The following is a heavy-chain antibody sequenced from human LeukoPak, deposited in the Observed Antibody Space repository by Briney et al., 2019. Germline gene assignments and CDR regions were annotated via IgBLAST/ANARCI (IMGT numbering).Heavy chain of an antibody. Sequence: PGRSLRLSCAASGFTFSSYGMHWVRQAPGKGLEWVAVVWYDGSNKYYADSVKGRFTISRDNSKNTLYLQMNSLRAEDTAVYYCARERDYYYDSSGYHEGDYYYGMDVWGQGTTVTVSS. CDR2: VWYDGSNK. V-gene: IGHV3-33*01. J-gene: IGHJ6*02. CDR1: GFTFSSYG. D-gene: IGHD3-22*01. CDR3: ARERDYYYDSSGYHEGDYYYGMDV.